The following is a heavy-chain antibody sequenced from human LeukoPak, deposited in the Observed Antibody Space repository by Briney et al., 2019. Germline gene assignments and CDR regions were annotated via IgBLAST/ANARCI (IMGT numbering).Heavy chain of an antibody. V-gene: IGHV3-30-3*01. J-gene: IGHJ5*02. Sequence: PGGSLRLSCAASGFTFSSYAMHWVRQAPGKGLEWVADISSDGSDTYYADSVKGRFTISRDNSKNSLFLQMNSLRAEDTAMYYCARQAAAGTFDPWGQGTLVTVSS. CDR1: GFTFSSYA. CDR2: ISSDGSDT. CDR3: ARQAAAGTFDP. D-gene: IGHD6-13*01.